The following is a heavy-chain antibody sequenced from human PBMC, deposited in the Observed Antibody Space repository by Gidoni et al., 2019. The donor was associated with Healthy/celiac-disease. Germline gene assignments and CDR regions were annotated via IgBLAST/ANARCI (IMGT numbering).Heavy chain of an antibody. V-gene: IGHV3-9*01. D-gene: IGHD6-19*01. CDR1: GLTVDDYA. CDR3: AKDFSGSGWTENIDY. CDR2: ISCNSGSI. J-gene: IGHJ4*02. Sequence: EVQLVESGGGLVQPDRSLRLSCAASGLTVDDYAMRWGRQAQGKGLEWVSGISCNSGSICYADSVKGRFTISRYNAKNSLYLQMNSLRAEDTALYYCAKDFSGSGWTENIDYWGQGTLVTVAS.